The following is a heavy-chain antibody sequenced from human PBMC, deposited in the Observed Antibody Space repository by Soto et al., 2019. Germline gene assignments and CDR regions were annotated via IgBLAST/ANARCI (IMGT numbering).Heavy chain of an antibody. Sequence: GASVKVSCKASGGTFSSYTISWVRQAPGQGLEWMGRIIPILGIANYAQKFQGRVTITADKSTSTAYMELSSLRSEDTAVYYCARDRLGVFSGSSNWFDPWGQGTLVTVPS. CDR1: GGTFSSYT. V-gene: IGHV1-69*04. D-gene: IGHD1-26*01. J-gene: IGHJ5*02. CDR2: IIPILGIA. CDR3: ARDRLGVFSGSSNWFDP.